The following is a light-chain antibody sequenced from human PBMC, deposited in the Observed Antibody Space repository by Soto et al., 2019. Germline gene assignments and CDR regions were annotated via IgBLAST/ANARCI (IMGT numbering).Light chain of an antibody. CDR1: QSVSSY. V-gene: IGKV3-20*01. CDR3: QQYGSSPRT. CDR2: DAS. Sequence: EIVMTQSPATLSVSPGERATLSCRASQSVSSYLAWYQQKPRQAPRLLIYDASSRATGIPDRLSGSGSGTDFTLTISRLEPEDFAVYYCQQYGSSPRTFGQGTKVDI. J-gene: IGKJ1*01.